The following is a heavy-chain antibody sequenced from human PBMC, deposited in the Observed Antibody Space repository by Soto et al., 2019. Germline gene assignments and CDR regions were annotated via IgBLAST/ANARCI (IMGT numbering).Heavy chain of an antibody. Sequence: ASETLSLTCTVSGGSISSSSYYWGWIRQPPGKGLEWIGSIYTSGSTNYNPSLKSRVTMSVDTSKNQFSLKLSSVAAADTAVYYCARDGIGLSEDCSGGSCYSGGDAFDIWGQGTMVTVSS. D-gene: IGHD2-15*01. J-gene: IGHJ3*02. CDR2: IYTSGST. V-gene: IGHV4-39*07. CDR1: GGSISSSSYY. CDR3: ARDGIGLSEDCSGGSCYSGGDAFDI.